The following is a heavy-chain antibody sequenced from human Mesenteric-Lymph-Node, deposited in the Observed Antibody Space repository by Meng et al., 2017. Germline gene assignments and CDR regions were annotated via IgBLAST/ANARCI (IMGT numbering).Heavy chain of an antibody. CDR2: TYYRSKWSN. J-gene: IGHJ4*02. CDR3: ARFVGATKIFDY. D-gene: IGHD1-26*01. V-gene: IGHV6-1*01. Sequence: VQLHGSWSGLFNPSPTPSLTVPVVGDRVSNNFVAYNWIRQSPSGGLGWLGRTYYRSKWSNDYAVSVKSRITINPDTSKNQFSLQLNSVTPEDTAVYYCARFVGATKIFDYWGQGTLVTVSS. CDR1: GDRVSNNFVA.